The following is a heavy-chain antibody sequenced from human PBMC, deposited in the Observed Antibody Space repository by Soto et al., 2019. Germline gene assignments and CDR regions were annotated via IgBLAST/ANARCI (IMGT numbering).Heavy chain of an antibody. J-gene: IGHJ6*02. CDR2: ISGSGGST. Sequence: EVQLLESGGGLVQPGGSLRLSCAASGFTFSSYAMSWVRQAPGKGLEWVSAISGSGGSTYYADSVKGRFTISRDNSKNTLYLQMNSLRAEDTAVYYCVKQQQLLSWFMDVWGQGTTVTVSS. CDR3: VKQQQLLSWFMDV. V-gene: IGHV3-23*01. D-gene: IGHD6-13*01. CDR1: GFTFSSYA.